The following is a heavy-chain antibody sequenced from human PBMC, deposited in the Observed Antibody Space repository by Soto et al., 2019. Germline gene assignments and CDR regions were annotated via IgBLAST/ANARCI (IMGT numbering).Heavy chain of an antibody. V-gene: IGHV3-23*01. D-gene: IGHD4-17*01. CDR1: GFTFSSYA. CDR2: ISGSGGST. J-gene: IGHJ6*02. Sequence: EVQLLESGGGLVQPGGSLRLSCAASGFTFSSYAMSWVRQAPGKGLEWVSAISGSGGSTYYADSVKGRFTISRDNSKNTLYLQMNSLRAEDTAVYYCAKDLDYGDRLDPVSYYYYGMDVWGQGTTVTVSS. CDR3: AKDLDYGDRLDPVSYYYYGMDV.